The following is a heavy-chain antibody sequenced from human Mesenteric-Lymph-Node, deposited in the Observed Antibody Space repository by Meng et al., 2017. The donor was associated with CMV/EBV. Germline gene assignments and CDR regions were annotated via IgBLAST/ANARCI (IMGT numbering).Heavy chain of an antibody. CDR2: ISYDGSNK. CDR3: ARLGYCSSTSCYSLAGMDV. Sequence: GESLKISCAASGFTFSSYAMHWVRQAPGKGLEWVAVISYDGSNKYYADSVKGRFTISRDNSKNTLYLQMNSLRAEDTAVYYCARLGYCSSTSCYSLAGMDVWGQGTTVTVSS. V-gene: IGHV3-30-3*01. CDR1: GFTFSSYA. J-gene: IGHJ6*02. D-gene: IGHD2-2*01.